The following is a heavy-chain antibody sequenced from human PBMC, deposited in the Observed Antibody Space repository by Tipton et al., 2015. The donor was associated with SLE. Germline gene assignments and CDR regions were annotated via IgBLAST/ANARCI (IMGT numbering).Heavy chain of an antibody. V-gene: IGHV4-59*12. CDR3: ARDFWSGYYPSYHYMDV. J-gene: IGHJ6*03. D-gene: IGHD3-3*01. CDR2: LYYGGST. Sequence: TLSLTCTVSGGSISNYFCTWIRQPPGKGLEWIGCLYYGGSTNYNPSLKSRVSISVDTSKNQFSLKLSSVTAADTAVYYCARDFWSGYYPSYHYMDVWGKGTTVTVSS. CDR1: GGSISNYF.